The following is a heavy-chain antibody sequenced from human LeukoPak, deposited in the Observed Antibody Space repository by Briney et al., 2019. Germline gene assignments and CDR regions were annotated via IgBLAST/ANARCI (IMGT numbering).Heavy chain of an antibody. CDR2: INHSGST. CDR1: GGSFSGYY. V-gene: IGHV4-34*01. CDR3: ARGYGGPFDS. Sequence: PSETLSLTCAVYGGSFSGYYWSWIRQPPGKGLDWIGEINHSGSTNYNPSLKSRVTISVDTSKNQFSLKLSSVTAADTAVYYCARGYGGPFDSWGQGTLVTVSS. D-gene: IGHD4-17*01. J-gene: IGHJ4*02.